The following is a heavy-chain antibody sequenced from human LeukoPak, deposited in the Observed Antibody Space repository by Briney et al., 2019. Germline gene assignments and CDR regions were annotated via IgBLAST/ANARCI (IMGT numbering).Heavy chain of an antibody. Sequence: SETLSLTCTVSGGSISSSSYYWGWIRQPPGKGLEWIGSIYYSGSTYYNPSLKSRVTISVDTSRNQFSLKLSSVTAADTAVYYCARHFYGSWSNWFDPWGQGTLVTVSS. CDR2: IYYSGST. J-gene: IGHJ5*02. CDR3: ARHFYGSWSNWFDP. V-gene: IGHV4-39*01. D-gene: IGHD6-13*01. CDR1: GGSISSSSYY.